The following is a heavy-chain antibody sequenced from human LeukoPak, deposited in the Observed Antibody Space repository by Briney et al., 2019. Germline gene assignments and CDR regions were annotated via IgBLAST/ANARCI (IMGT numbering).Heavy chain of an antibody. D-gene: IGHD3-10*01. CDR2: IIPIFGTA. V-gene: IGHV1-69*05. Sequence: ASVKVSCKASGGTFSSYAISWVRQAPGQGLEWMGRIIPIFGTANYAQKFQGRVTITTDESTSTAYMELSSLRSEDTAVYYCAQDTNYYGSGFSLYWGQGTLVTVSS. J-gene: IGHJ4*02. CDR3: AQDTNYYGSGFSLY. CDR1: GGTFSSYA.